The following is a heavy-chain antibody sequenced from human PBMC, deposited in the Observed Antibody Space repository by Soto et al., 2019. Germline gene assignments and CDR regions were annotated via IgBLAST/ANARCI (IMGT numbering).Heavy chain of an antibody. CDR1: GFTFSSYG. V-gene: IGHV3-33*01. CDR2: IWYDGSNK. J-gene: IGHJ2*01. CDR3: ARDREIDYGDYVGWYFDL. D-gene: IGHD4-17*01. Sequence: QVQLVESGGGVVQPGRSLRLSCAASGFTFSSYGMHWVRQAPGKGLEWVAVIWYDGSNKYYADSVKGRFTISRDNSKNTLYLQMNSLRAEDTAVYYCARDREIDYGDYVGWYFDLCGRGTLVTVSS.